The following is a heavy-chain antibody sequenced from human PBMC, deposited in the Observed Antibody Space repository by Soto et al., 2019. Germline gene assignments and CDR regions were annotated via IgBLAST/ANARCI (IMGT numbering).Heavy chain of an antibody. CDR3: AKILSTVTTYYYGMDV. V-gene: IGHV3-23*01. J-gene: IGHJ6*02. CDR2: ISGSGGKT. D-gene: IGHD4-17*01. Sequence: GGSLRLSCAASGFSFSTYPMVWVRQAPGKRLEAVSSISGSGGKTYYKDSVKGRFTISRDNSKNTVDLQMNSLRPEDTAVHYCAKILSTVTTYYYGMDVWGQGTTVTVSS. CDR1: GFSFSTYP.